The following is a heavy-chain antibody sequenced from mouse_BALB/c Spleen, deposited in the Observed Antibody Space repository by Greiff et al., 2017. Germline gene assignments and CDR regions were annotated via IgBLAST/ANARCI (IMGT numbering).Heavy chain of an antibody. V-gene: IGHV3-6*02. CDR2: ISYDGSN. CDR3: ARGDLGAMDY. J-gene: IGHJ4*01. CDR1: GYSITSGYY. Sequence: EVQLVESGPGLVKPSQSLSLTCSVTGYSITSGYYWNWIRQFPGNKLEWMGYISYDGSNNYNPSLKNRISITRDTSKNQFFLKLNSVTTEDTATYYCARGDLGAMDYWGQGTSVTVSS. D-gene: IGHD2-13*01.